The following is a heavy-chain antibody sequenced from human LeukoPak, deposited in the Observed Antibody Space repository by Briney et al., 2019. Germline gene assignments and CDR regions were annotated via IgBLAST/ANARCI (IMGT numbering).Heavy chain of an antibody. J-gene: IGHJ4*02. CDR1: GFMFNNYW. V-gene: IGHV3-74*01. Sequence: GGSLRLSCAASGFMFNNYWMHWVRQAPGKGLEWVSRIRSDGRSTSYADSVKGRFTISRDNAKSMLYLQMNTVRAEDSALYYCARVISDLLDFDFDYWGQGTLVTVSS. D-gene: IGHD3-16*01. CDR3: ARVISDLLDFDFDY. CDR2: IRSDGRST.